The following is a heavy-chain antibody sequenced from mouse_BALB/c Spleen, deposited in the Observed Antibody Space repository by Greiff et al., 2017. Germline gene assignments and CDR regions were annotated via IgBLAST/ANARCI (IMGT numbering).Heavy chain of an antibody. J-gene: IGHJ1*01. V-gene: IGHV3-8*02. CDR3: ARSSLLRHWYFDV. CDR2: ISYSGST. CDR1: GDSITSGY. Sequence: DVHLVESGPSLVKPSQTLSLTCSVTGDSITSGYWNWIRKFPGNKLEYMGYISYSGSTYYNPSLKSRISITRDTSKNQYYLQLNSVTTEDTATYYCARSSLLRHWYFDVWGAGTTVTVSS. D-gene: IGHD1-2*01.